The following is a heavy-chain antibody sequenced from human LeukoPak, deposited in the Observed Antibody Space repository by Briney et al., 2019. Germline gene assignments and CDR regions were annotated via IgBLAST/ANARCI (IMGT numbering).Heavy chain of an antibody. CDR3: ARTAARRFDY. CDR2: INPTGGST. V-gene: IGHV1-46*01. D-gene: IGHD6-6*01. CDR1: GYTFTGYY. Sequence: EASVKVSCTASGYTFTGYYMHWVRQAPGQGLEWMGRINPTGGSTTYAQKFQGRVTMTRDTSTSTVYMELSSLRSDDTAVYYCARTAARRFDYWGQGTLVTVSS. J-gene: IGHJ4*02.